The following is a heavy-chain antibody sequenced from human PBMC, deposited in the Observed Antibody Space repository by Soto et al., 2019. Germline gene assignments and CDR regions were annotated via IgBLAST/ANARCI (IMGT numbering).Heavy chain of an antibody. Sequence: EVQLVESGGGLVQPGGSLRLSCAASGFTFSIYWMSWVRQAPGKGLEWVANIKQDGGERYYVDSVKGRFTISRDNAKNSLYLLMNSRRAEDTAVYYCASHDYGDYESFAYWGQGTLVTVSS. D-gene: IGHD4-17*01. J-gene: IGHJ4*02. CDR3: ASHDYGDYESFAY. CDR2: IKQDGGER. CDR1: GFTFSIYW. V-gene: IGHV3-7*01.